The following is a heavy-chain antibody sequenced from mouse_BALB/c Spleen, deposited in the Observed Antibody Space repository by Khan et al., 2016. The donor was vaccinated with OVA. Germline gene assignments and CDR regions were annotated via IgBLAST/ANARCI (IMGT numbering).Heavy chain of an antibody. CDR1: GFTFSNYA. J-gene: IGHJ3*01. CDR2: ISSGGKT. V-gene: IGHV5-6-5*01. CDR3: ARDDWFTD. Sequence: EVELVESGGGLVKPGGSLKLSCAASGFTFSNYAMSWVRQTPEKRLEWVASISSGGKTYYPDSVKGRFTISGDNARNILSLQMSSLRSEDTAMYYCARDDWFTDWGQGTLVTVSA.